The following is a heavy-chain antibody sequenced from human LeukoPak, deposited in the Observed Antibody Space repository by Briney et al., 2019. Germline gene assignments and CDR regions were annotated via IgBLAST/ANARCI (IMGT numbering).Heavy chain of an antibody. CDR3: ARRESSFDY. D-gene: IGHD3-10*01. Sequence: KVSCKASGYTFISYGISWVRQAPGQGLEWMGIIYPGDSDTRYSPSFQGQVTISADKSISTAYLQWTSLKASDTAMYYCARRESSFDYWGQGTLVTVSS. V-gene: IGHV5-51*01. J-gene: IGHJ4*02. CDR2: IYPGDSDT. CDR1: GYTFISYG.